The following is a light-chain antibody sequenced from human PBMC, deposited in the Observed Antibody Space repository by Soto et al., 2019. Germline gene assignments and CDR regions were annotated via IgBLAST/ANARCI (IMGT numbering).Light chain of an antibody. CDR1: SSDVGGYNY. Sequence: QSVLTQPASVSGSPGQSITISCTGTSSDVGGYNYVSWYQQHPGKAPKLMIYDVSHRPSGASNRFSGSKSGNTASLTISGLQAEDEADYYCSSYTSSSTYVFGTGTKVTVL. CDR3: SSYTSSSTYV. V-gene: IGLV2-14*01. J-gene: IGLJ1*01. CDR2: DVS.